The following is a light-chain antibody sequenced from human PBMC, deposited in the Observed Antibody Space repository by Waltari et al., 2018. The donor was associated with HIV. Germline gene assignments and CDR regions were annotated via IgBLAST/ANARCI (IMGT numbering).Light chain of an antibody. CDR1: SRDVGGYDS. Sequence: QSALTQPRSVSGAPGPSVTISCTGTSRDVGGYDSVSWYLQPPGKVPKLIIYEVIKRPSGVPVRFSGSKSGNTASLTISGLQTEDEADYFCCSYAGTYTYVLFGGGTKLTVL. V-gene: IGLV2-11*01. CDR3: CSYAGTYTYVL. CDR2: EVI. J-gene: IGLJ3*02.